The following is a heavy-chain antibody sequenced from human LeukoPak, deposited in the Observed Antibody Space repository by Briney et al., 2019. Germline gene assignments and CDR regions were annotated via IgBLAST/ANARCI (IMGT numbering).Heavy chain of an antibody. D-gene: IGHD3-10*01. V-gene: IGHV4-59*01. Sequence: PSETLSLTCTVSGGSISIYYWSWIRQPPGKGLEWIGYIYYSGSTNYNPSLKSRVTISVDTSKNQFSLKLSSVTAADTAVYYCASPNYYGSGPFDLWGRGTLVTVSS. CDR3: ASPNYYGSGPFDL. CDR1: GGSISIYY. CDR2: IYYSGST. J-gene: IGHJ2*01.